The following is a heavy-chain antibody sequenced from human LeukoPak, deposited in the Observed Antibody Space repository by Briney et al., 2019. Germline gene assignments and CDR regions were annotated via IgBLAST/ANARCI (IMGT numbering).Heavy chain of an antibody. D-gene: IGHD4-17*01. Sequence: SETLSLTCAVSGGSISSGGYSWSWIRQPPGKGLEWIGYIYYSGSTYYNPSLKSRVTISVDTSKNQFSLKLSSVTAADTAAYYCARMWGYGDYPDAFDIWGQGTMVTVSS. CDR1: GGSISSGGYS. CDR3: ARMWGYGDYPDAFDI. V-gene: IGHV4-30-4*07. J-gene: IGHJ3*02. CDR2: IYYSGST.